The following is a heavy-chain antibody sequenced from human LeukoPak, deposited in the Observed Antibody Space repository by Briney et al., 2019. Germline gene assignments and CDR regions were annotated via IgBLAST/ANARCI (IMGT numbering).Heavy chain of an antibody. CDR2: IYYSGST. V-gene: IGHV4-38-2*02. Sequence: SETLSLTCTVSGYSISSGYYWGWIRQPPGKGLEWIGSIYYSGSTYYNPSLKSRVTISVDTSKNQFSLKLSSVTAADTAVYYCARGEQQLVDFDYWGQGTLVTVSS. J-gene: IGHJ4*02. CDR1: GYSISSGYY. D-gene: IGHD6-13*01. CDR3: ARGEQQLVDFDY.